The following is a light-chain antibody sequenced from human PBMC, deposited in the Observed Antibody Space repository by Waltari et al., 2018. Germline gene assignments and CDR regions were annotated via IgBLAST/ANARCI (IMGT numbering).Light chain of an antibody. V-gene: IGKV4-1*01. CDR2: WAS. J-gene: IGKJ2*01. Sequence: DIVMTQSPDSLAVSLGERATINCKSSKSILYSSNNKNYLALYQQKPGQPPKLLIYWASARESGVPDRFSGSGSGTDFTLTISSLQAEDVAVYYCQQYYNTPYTFGQGTKLELK. CDR3: QQYYNTPYT. CDR1: KSILYSSNNKNY.